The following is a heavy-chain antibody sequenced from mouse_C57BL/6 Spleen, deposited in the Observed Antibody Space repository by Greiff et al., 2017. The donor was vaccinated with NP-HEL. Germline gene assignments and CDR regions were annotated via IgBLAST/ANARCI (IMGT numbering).Heavy chain of an antibody. D-gene: IGHD3-2*02. CDR1: GYTFTDYY. Sequence: QVHVKQSGAELVRPGASVKLSCKASGYTFTDYYINWVKQRPGQGLEWIARIYPGSGNTYYNEKFKGKATLTAEKSSSTAYMQLSSLTSEDSAVYFCARDSSGYYFDYWGQGTTLTVSS. V-gene: IGHV1-76*01. CDR3: ARDSSGYYFDY. J-gene: IGHJ2*01. CDR2: IYPGSGNT.